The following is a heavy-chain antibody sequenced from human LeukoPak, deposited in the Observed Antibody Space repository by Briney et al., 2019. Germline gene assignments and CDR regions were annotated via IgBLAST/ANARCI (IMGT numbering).Heavy chain of an antibody. CDR1: GFTFSDHY. J-gene: IGHJ6*02. Sequence: GGSLRLSCAASGFTFSDHYMDWVRQAPGKGLEWVGRTRNKANSYTTEYAASVKSRFTISRDDSKNSLYLQMNSLKTEDTAVYYCARETSPYSGSYYYYGMDVWGQGTTVTVSS. V-gene: IGHV3-72*01. CDR3: ARETSPYSGSYYYYGMDV. D-gene: IGHD1-26*01. CDR2: TRNKANSYTT.